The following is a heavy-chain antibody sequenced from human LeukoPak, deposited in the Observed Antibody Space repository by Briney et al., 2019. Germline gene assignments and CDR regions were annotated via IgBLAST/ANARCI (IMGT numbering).Heavy chain of an antibody. CDR1: GYRFTVSKYH. Sequence: ASVKVSCXASGYRFTVSKYHMHWVRQAPGQGLEWMGRIDPSSGGTTYAQNLQGRVTMTWDTSIGTAYMELSRLTSDDTAVYYCARDNRGSLDYWGQGTQVTVSS. CDR3: ARDNRGSLDY. D-gene: IGHD1-26*01. CDR2: IDPSSGGT. V-gene: IGHV1-2*06. J-gene: IGHJ4*02.